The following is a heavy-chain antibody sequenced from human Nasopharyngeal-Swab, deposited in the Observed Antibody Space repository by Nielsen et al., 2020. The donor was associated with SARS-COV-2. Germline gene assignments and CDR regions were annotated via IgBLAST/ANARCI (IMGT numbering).Heavy chain of an antibody. V-gene: IGHV3-11*01. Sequence: GGSLRLSCAASGFTFSDYYMSWIRQAPGKGLEWVSYISSSGSTIYYADSVKGRFTISRDNAKNSLYLQMNSLRAEDTAVYYCARDRPITMVRGVTGGAFDIWGQGTMVTVSS. CDR2: ISSSGSTI. CDR1: GFTFSDYY. CDR3: ARDRPITMVRGVTGGAFDI. J-gene: IGHJ3*02. D-gene: IGHD3-10*01.